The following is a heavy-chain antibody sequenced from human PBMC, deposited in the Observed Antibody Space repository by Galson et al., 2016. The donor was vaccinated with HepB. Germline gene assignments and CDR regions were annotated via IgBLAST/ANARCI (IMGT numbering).Heavy chain of an antibody. CDR2: IYYSGNT. J-gene: IGHJ6*03. Sequence: ETLSLTCTVSGVSIGSSSHYWAWIRLPPGKGLEWIGTIYYSGNTYHNPSLKSRLSISVDRSKNQFSLRLSSVTAADTAVYYCARQSKYRSGWYEAWYYYNMDVWGQGTTVTVSS. CDR3: ARQSKYRSGWYEAWYYYNMDV. D-gene: IGHD6-19*01. CDR1: GVSIGSSSHY. V-gene: IGHV4-39*01.